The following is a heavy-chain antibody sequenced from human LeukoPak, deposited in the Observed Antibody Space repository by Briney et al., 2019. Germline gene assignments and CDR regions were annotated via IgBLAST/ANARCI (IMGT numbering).Heavy chain of an antibody. CDR1: XXSXXXXY. CDR3: AXXXXXXXXXXXXXRXXXXY. V-gene: IGHV4-59*12. J-gene: IGHJ4*02. Sequence: SXXSXXXXYWSWIRQPPGKGLGWMGYLYNTRNTYYNPSLKSRVTISVDKCKKQLSLKRNCVTAADTAVYYIAXXXXXXXXXXXXXRXXXXYWGQGXLVTVSS. CDR2: LYNTRNT.